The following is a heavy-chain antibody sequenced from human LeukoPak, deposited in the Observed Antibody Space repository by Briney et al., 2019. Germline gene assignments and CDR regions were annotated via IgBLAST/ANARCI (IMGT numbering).Heavy chain of an antibody. V-gene: IGHV3-15*01. D-gene: IGHD3-22*01. J-gene: IGHJ4*02. Sequence: PGGSLRLSCVASGFTFDNAWMSWVRQAPGKGLEWVGRIKSRTDSGTTDYAAPVKGRFIISRDDSKNTLYLQMNSLKTEDTAVYYCTTDSHYDGRTYYHPIGYWGQGTLVTVAS. CDR3: TTDSHYDGRTYYHPIGY. CDR1: GFTFDNAW. CDR2: IKSRTDSGTT.